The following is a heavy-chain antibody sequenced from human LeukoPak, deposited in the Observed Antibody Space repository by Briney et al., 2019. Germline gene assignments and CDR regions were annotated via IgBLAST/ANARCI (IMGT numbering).Heavy chain of an antibody. CDR2: ISWNSGSI. Sequence: GGSLRLSCAASGFTFDDYAMHWVRQAPGKGLEWVSGISWNSGSIGYADSVKGRFTISRDNAKNSLYLQMNSLRAEDTALYYCARVATISKYYFDYWGRGTLVTVSS. CDR1: GFTFDDYA. V-gene: IGHV3-9*01. CDR3: ARVATISKYYFDY. J-gene: IGHJ4*02. D-gene: IGHD5-12*01.